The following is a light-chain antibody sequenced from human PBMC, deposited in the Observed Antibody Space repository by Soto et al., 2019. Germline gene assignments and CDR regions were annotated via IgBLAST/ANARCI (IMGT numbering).Light chain of an antibody. CDR2: ELT. CDR1: SSDVGGYDY. V-gene: IGLV2-14*01. CDR3: GSYSCTDTHPWV. J-gene: IGLJ3*02. Sequence: QSALTQPASVSGSPGQSIAISCTGTSSDVGGYDYVSWYQHYPDKAPKLIIYELTNRPSGVSNRFSGSKSGNTAFLTISGLQTEDDADYYCGSYSCTDTHPWVFSGGTKPTVL.